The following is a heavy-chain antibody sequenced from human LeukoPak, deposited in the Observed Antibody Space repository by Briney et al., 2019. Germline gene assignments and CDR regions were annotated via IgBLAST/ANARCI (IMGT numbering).Heavy chain of an antibody. CDR2: ISGSGGST. CDR1: GFTFSNYA. CDR3: TRSSDSSGYRAFDI. V-gene: IGHV3-23*01. D-gene: IGHD3-22*01. Sequence: GGSLRLSCAAPGFTFSNYAMNWVRQAPGKGLEWVSGISGSGGSTYYADSVKGRFTISRDNSKNTLYLQMNSLKTEDTAVYYCTRSSDSSGYRAFDIWGQGTMVTVSS. J-gene: IGHJ3*02.